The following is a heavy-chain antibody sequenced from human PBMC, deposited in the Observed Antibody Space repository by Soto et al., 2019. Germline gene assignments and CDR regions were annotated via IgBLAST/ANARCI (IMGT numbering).Heavy chain of an antibody. D-gene: IGHD3-16*01. Sequence: QLVESGGGVGRPGGSLRLSCEASGFSLDDYGMTWVRQAPGKGLEWVSSIDWTGDNTGYADSVKGRFIISRDNAKNSLFLQMNSLRADDTAFYYCARMGGLFYYYYMDVWGKGTTVTVSS. J-gene: IGHJ6*03. CDR2: IDWTGDNT. CDR1: GFSLDDYG. CDR3: ARMGGLFYYYYMDV. V-gene: IGHV3-20*04.